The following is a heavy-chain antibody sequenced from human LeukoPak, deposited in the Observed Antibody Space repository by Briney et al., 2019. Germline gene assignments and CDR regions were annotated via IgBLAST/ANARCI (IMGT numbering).Heavy chain of an antibody. CDR1: GFTFTSSA. V-gene: IGHV1-58*01. J-gene: IGHJ3*02. CDR2: IVVGSGNT. CDR3: AADSARIVGATHDAFDI. D-gene: IGHD1-26*01. Sequence: SVKVSCKASGFTFTSSAVQWVRQARGQRLEWIGWIVVGSGNTNYAQKFQERVTITRDMSTSTAYMELSSLRSEDTAVYYCAADSARIVGATHDAFDIWGQGTMVTVSS.